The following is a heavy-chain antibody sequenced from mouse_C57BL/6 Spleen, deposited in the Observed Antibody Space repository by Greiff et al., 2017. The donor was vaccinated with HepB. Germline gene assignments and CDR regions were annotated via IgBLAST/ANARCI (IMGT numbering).Heavy chain of an antibody. Sequence: QVQLQQPGAELVRPGSSVKLSCKASGYTFTSYWMDWVKQRPGQGLEWIGNIYPSDSETHYNQKFKDKATLTVDKSSSTAYMQLSSLTSEDSAVYYCARSDGYYPLSYWGQGTLVTVSA. J-gene: IGHJ3*01. CDR1: GYTFTSYW. CDR2: IYPSDSET. V-gene: IGHV1-61*01. D-gene: IGHD2-3*01. CDR3: ARSDGYYPLSY.